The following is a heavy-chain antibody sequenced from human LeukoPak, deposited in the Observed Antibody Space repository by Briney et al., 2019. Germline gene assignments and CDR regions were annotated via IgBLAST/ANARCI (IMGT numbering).Heavy chain of an antibody. D-gene: IGHD2-15*01. CDR2: ISGSGGST. J-gene: IGHJ6*03. Sequence: GGSLRLSCAASGFTFSSYAMSWVRQAPGKGLEWVSAISGSGGSTYYADSVKGRFTISRDNSKNTLYLQMNSLRAEDTAVYYCAKSPSRSWYSVAYYMDVWGKGTTVTVSS. V-gene: IGHV3-23*01. CDR3: AKSPSRSWYSVAYYMDV. CDR1: GFTFSSYA.